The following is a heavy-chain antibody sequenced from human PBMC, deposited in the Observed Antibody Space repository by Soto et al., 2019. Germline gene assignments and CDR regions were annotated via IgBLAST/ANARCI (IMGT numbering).Heavy chain of an antibody. D-gene: IGHD3-10*01. V-gene: IGHV3-33*08. CDR3: ARDLWFGELLYSWGMDV. J-gene: IGHJ6*02. Sequence: LRLSCAASGFTFSSYGMHWVRQAPGKGLEWVAVIWYDGSNKYYADSAKGRFTISRDNSKNTLYLQMNSLRAEDTAVYYCARDLWFGELLYSWGMDVWGQGTTVTVSS. CDR1: GFTFSSYG. CDR2: IWYDGSNK.